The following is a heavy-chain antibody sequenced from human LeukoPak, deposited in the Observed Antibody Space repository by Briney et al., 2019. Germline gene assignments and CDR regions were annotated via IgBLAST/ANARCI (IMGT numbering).Heavy chain of an antibody. D-gene: IGHD3-22*01. CDR2: IYPGDSDT. CDR1: GYSFTSYW. CDR3: ARPYDSSGYYASGIDY. J-gene: IGHJ4*02. Sequence: GESLKISCKGSGYSFTSYWIGWVRQMPGKGLEWMGIIYPGDSDTRYSPSFQGQVTISADKSISTAYLQWSSLKAPDTAMYYCARPYDSSGYYASGIDYWGQGTLVTVSS. V-gene: IGHV5-51*01.